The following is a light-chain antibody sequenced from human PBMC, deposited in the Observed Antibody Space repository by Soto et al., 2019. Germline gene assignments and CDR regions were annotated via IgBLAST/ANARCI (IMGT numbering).Light chain of an antibody. CDR1: QIISSY. V-gene: IGKV1-39*01. Sequence: DIQMTQAPSSLSASVGDRVTITCRASQIISSYLNWYQQKPGKAPNLLIYAASSLQSGVPSRFSGSASGAEFTLTISSLQPEDFATYYCQQSYSIPLTFGGGTKVEIK. CDR2: AAS. CDR3: QQSYSIPLT. J-gene: IGKJ4*01.